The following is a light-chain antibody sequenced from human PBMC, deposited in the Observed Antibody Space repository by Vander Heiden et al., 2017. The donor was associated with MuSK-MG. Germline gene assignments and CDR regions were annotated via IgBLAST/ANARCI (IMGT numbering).Light chain of an antibody. Sequence: EIVLTQSPATLSLSPGERATLSCRASQSVSSSYLAWYQQKPSQATRLLIYGASSRATGIPDRFSGSGSGTDFTLTISILEPEDFAVYYCQQYGSSPPRYTFGQGTKLEIK. V-gene: IGKV3-20*01. CDR1: QSVSSSY. CDR3: QQYGSSPPRYT. CDR2: GAS. J-gene: IGKJ2*01.